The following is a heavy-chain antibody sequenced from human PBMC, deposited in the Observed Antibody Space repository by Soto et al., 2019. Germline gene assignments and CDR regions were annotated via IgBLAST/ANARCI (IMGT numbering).Heavy chain of an antibody. V-gene: IGHV3-21*01. CDR2: ISSSGYI. CDR1: GFNFNSYT. D-gene: IGHD2-15*01. Sequence: GGSLRLSCAASGFNFNSYTINWVRQAPGKRLEWLSSISSSGYIFSTDSLRGRCTISRDNAKNSVYLQINSLRAEDTAVYLCARDCSGASCYPGMEVWGQGNPVTVYS. CDR3: ARDCSGASCYPGMEV. J-gene: IGHJ6*02.